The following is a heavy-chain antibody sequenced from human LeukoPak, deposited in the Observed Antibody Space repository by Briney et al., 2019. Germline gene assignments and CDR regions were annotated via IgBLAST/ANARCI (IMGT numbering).Heavy chain of an antibody. CDR3: ARGGPNRSGWTLDY. V-gene: IGHV1-3*01. J-gene: IGHJ4*02. D-gene: IGHD6-19*01. CDR2: INADSGNT. CDR1: GYTFTEYA. Sequence: ASVKVSCKASGYTFTEYAMHWVRSAPGHGLEWMGWINADSGNTESSQRFQGRLSITWDTSATTAYMELSSLTSEDTAVYYCARGGPNRSGWTLDYWGPGTLVTVSS.